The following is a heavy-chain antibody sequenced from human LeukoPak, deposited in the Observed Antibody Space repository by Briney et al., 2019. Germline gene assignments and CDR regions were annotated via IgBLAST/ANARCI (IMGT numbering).Heavy chain of an antibody. Sequence: ASETLSLTCTVSGASVNIGNYYWSWIRQPPGKGLEWIGYISHIGSTNYNPFLKSRVTISVDTSKNQFSLRLSSVTAADTAEYYCARHYYGANSGWDYWGQGALVTVSS. CDR3: ARHYYGANSGWDY. V-gene: IGHV4-61*01. CDR2: ISHIGST. J-gene: IGHJ4*02. CDR1: GASVNIGNYY. D-gene: IGHD4-23*01.